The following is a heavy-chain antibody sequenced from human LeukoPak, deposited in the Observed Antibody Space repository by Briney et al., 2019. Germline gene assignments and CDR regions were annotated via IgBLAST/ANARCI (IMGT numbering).Heavy chain of an antibody. CDR1: GESFSGYY. CDR3: ARRDFAIFGVVTSFDY. D-gene: IGHD3-3*01. Sequence: SETLSLTCAVYGESFSGYYWSWIRHPPGKGLEWIGEINHSGSTNYNPPLKSRVTISVDTSKNQFSLKLSSVTAADTAVYYCARRDFAIFGVVTSFDYWGQGTLVTVSS. J-gene: IGHJ4*02. CDR2: INHSGST. V-gene: IGHV4-34*01.